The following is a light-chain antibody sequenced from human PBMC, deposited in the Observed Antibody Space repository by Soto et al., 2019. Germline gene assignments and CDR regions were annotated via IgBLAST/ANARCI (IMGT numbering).Light chain of an antibody. CDR1: QSVSSSY. CDR3: QQYGSSAWT. V-gene: IGKV3-20*01. CDR2: GAS. J-gene: IGKJ1*01. Sequence: EIVLTQSPCTLSLSPGERATLSCRASQSVSSSYLAWYQQKPGQAPRLLIYGASSRASGVPDRFSGSGSGTDVTPTFISLQPDDFAVYYCQQYGSSAWTFGQGTKVEI.